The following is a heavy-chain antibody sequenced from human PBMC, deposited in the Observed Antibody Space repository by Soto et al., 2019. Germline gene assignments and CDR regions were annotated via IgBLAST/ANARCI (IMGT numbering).Heavy chain of an antibody. D-gene: IGHD2-2*02. CDR2: ISYDGSNK. J-gene: IGHJ4*02. CDR1: GFTFSSYA. V-gene: IGHV3-30-3*01. CDR3: AREGLVPAATPWFDY. Sequence: QVQLVESGGGVVQPGRSLRLSCAASGFTFSSYAMHWVRQAPGKGLEWVAVISYDGSNKYYPDSVKGRFTISRDNSKNTLYLQMNSLRAEDTAVYYCAREGLVPAATPWFDYWGQGTLVTVSS.